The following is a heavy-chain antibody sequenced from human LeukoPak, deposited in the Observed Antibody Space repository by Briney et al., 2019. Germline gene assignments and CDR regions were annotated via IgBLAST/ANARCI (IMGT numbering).Heavy chain of an antibody. V-gene: IGHV4-4*07. CDR3: ARDRRLWFGEFTNWFDP. CDR2: IYTSGST. D-gene: IGHD3-10*01. Sequence: SEALSLACTVSGGSISSYYWSWIRPPAGKGRGWIGRIYTSGSTNYNPSLKSRGTMSVDTSKNQFSLKLSSVTAADTAVYYCARDRRLWFGEFTNWFDPWGQGTLVTVSS. J-gene: IGHJ5*02. CDR1: GGSISSYY.